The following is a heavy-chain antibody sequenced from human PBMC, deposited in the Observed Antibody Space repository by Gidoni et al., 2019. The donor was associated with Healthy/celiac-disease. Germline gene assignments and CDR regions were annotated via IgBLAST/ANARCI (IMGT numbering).Heavy chain of an antibody. V-gene: IGHV3-7*01. J-gene: IGHJ6*02. CDR1: GFTFSSYW. CDR2: IKQDGSEK. D-gene: IGHD6-13*01. CDR3: AAGGYSSSWYVYYYYGMDV. Sequence: EVQLVESGGGLVQPGGSLRLSCAASGFTFSSYWMSWVRQAPGKGLEWVANIKQDGSEKYYVDSVKGRFTISRDNAKNSLYLQMNSLRAEDTAVYYCAAGGYSSSWYVYYYYGMDVWGQGTTVTVSS.